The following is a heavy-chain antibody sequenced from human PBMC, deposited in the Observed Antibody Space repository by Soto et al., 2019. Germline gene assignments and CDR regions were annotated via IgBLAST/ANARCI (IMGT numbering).Heavy chain of an antibody. D-gene: IGHD2-21*01. Sequence: GGSLRLSCAASGFTFSNYAMTWVRQAPGKGLEWVSGLNGSGGTTDYAAPVKGRFTISRDDSKNTLYLQMNSLKTEDTAVYYCTTDADLMYYFAYWGQGTLVTVSS. J-gene: IGHJ4*02. V-gene: IGHV3-15*01. CDR1: GFTFSNYA. CDR3: TTDADLMYYFAY. CDR2: LNGSGGTT.